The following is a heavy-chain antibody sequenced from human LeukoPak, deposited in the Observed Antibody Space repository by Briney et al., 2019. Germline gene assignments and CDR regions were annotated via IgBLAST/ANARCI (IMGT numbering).Heavy chain of an antibody. V-gene: IGHV1-18*04. J-gene: IGHJ4*02. CDR3: ARDVVVVLDDIRASFFDY. CDR2: INTNSGNR. Sequence: ASVKVSCKTSGYTFTSHDIDWVRQAPGQGLEWMGLINTNSGNRNYAQKFQGRVTMTTETSTSTAYMELSSLRSDDTAVYYCARDVVVVLDDIRASFFDYWGQGTLVTVSS. CDR1: GYTFTSHD. D-gene: IGHD2-15*01.